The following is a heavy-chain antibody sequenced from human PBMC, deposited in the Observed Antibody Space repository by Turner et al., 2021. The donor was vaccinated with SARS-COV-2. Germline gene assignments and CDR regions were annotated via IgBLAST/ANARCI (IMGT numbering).Heavy chain of an antibody. V-gene: IGHV1-24*01. D-gene: IGHD3-9*01. J-gene: IGHJ6*02. CDR2: FDPEDGKT. CDR3: ATHYDIVNPYYAPRGYSGMDV. CDR1: GSTLTDLS. Sequence: QVQLVQSGAEVKKPGASVKVSCKVSGSTLTDLSMHWVRQAPGKGLEWMGGFDPEDGKTIYAQNLQGRVTMTEDKSTDTAYMELRSLRSEDTAVYYCATHYDIVNPYYAPRGYSGMDVWGQGTAVTVSS.